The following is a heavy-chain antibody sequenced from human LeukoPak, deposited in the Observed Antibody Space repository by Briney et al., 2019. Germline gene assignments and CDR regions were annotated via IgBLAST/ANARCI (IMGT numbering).Heavy chain of an antibody. CDR2: INHSGST. CDR3: AVAGYGRRFDN. CDR1: GGSFTGYY. V-gene: IGHV4-34*01. Sequence: PSETLSLTCAVYGGSFTGYYRSWIRQPPGKGLEWIGEINHSGSTNYNPSLKSRVTISVDMSKNQFSLKLSSVTAADAAMYYCAVAGYGRRFDNWGQGTLVTVSS. J-gene: IGHJ4*02. D-gene: IGHD5-18*01.